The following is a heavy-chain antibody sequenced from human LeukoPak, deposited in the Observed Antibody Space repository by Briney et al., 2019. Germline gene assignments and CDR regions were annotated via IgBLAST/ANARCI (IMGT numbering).Heavy chain of an antibody. Sequence: SETLSLTCTVSGASISGSGYYWGWIRQPPGKGLEWIGSIYSSGSTYYNASPQSRVTISIETSKNQISLRLNSVTAADTAVYYCARGYSGSYYQYNWFDPWGQGTLVTVSS. CDR1: GASISGSGYY. J-gene: IGHJ5*02. D-gene: IGHD3-10*01. CDR3: ARGYSGSYYQYNWFDP. CDR2: IYSSGST. V-gene: IGHV4-39*02.